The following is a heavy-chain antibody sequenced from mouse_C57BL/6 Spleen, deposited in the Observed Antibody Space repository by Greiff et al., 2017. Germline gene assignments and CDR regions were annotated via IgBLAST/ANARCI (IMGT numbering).Heavy chain of an antibody. Sequence: EVMLVESGGGLVKPGGSLKLSCAASGFTFSSYAMSWVRQTPEKRLEWVATISDGGSYTYYPDNVKGRFTISRDNAKNNLYLQMSHLKSEDTAMYYCAREGLLRAMDYWGPGTSVTVSS. CDR3: AREGLLRAMDY. D-gene: IGHD1-1*01. J-gene: IGHJ4*01. V-gene: IGHV5-4*01. CDR2: ISDGGSYT. CDR1: GFTFSSYA.